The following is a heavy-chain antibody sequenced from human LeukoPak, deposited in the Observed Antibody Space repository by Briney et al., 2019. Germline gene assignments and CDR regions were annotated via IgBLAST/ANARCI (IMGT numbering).Heavy chain of an antibody. CDR2: ISSSGSTI. V-gene: IGHV3-11*04. D-gene: IGHD6-19*01. Sequence: PGGSLRLSCAASGFTFSDYYMSWIRQAPGKGLEWVSYISSSGSTIYYTDSVKGRFTISRDNAKNSLYLQMNSLRAEDTAVYYCASSPYSSGWDFDYWGQGTLVTVSS. CDR1: GFTFSDYY. J-gene: IGHJ4*02. CDR3: ASSPYSSGWDFDY.